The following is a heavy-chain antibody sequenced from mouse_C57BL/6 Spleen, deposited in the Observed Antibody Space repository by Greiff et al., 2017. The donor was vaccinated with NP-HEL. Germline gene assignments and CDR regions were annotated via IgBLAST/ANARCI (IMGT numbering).Heavy chain of an antibody. CDR1: GYAFRSYW. Sequence: QVQLQQSGAELVKPGASVKISCKASGYAFRSYWMTWVKQRPGKGLEWIGQIYPGDGDTNYNGKFKGQATLTADKSSSTAYMQLSSLTSEDSAVYFCARWYGPYAMDYWGQGTSVTVSS. CDR3: ARWYGPYAMDY. J-gene: IGHJ4*01. D-gene: IGHD2-10*02. V-gene: IGHV1-80*01. CDR2: IYPGDGDT.